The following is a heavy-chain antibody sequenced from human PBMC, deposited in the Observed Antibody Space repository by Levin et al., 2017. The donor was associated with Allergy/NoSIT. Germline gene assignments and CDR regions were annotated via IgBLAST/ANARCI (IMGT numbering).Heavy chain of an antibody. V-gene: IGHV6-1*01. CDR1: GDSVSSNSAG. CDR2: TYYRSKWYN. J-gene: IGHJ4*02. CDR3: ARDHGDSSFGY. Sequence: LRLSCAISGDSVSSNSAGWNWIRQSPSRGLEFLGRTYYRSKWYNDYAVSVRSRITITPDTSKSQFSLQLNSVTPEDTAVYYCARDHGDSSFGYWGQGTLVTVSS. D-gene: IGHD4-17*01.